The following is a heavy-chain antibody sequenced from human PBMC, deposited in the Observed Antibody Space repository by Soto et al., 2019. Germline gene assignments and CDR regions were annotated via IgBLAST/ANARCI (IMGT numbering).Heavy chain of an antibody. V-gene: IGHV4-59*01. Sequence: LSLTCTVSGGAISSYYWSWIQQPPGKGLEWIGYIYYSGSTNYNPSLKSRVTISVDTSKNQFSLKLSSVTAADTAVYYCARELSTVLRWFDPWGQGTLVTVYS. J-gene: IGHJ5*02. CDR1: GGAISSYY. D-gene: IGHD4-4*01. CDR3: ARELSTVLRWFDP. CDR2: IYYSGST.